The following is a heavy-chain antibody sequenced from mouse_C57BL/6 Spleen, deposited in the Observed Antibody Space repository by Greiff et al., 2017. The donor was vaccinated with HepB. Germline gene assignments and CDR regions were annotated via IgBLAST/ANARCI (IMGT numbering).Heavy chain of an antibody. CDR2: ISYDGSN. V-gene: IGHV3-6*01. CDR1: GYSITSGYY. Sequence: EVQLQQSGPGLVKPSQSLSLTCSVTGYSITSGYYWNWIRQFPGNKLEWMGYISYDGSNNYNPSLKNRISITRDTSKNQFFLKLNSVTTEDTATYYCARCDGYYFFAYWGQGTLVTVSA. D-gene: IGHD2-3*01. J-gene: IGHJ3*01. CDR3: ARCDGYYFFAY.